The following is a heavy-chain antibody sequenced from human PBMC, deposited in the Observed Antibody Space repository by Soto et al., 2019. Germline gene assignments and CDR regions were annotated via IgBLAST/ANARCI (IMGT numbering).Heavy chain of an antibody. CDR2: IYWSGDE. V-gene: IGHV2-5*01. CDR1: GSSLSTSGVG. D-gene: IGHD6-6*01. Sequence: SGPTLVNPTQTLTLTCSFSGSSLSTSGVGVGWIRQSPGKALEWLALIYWSGDEHYRPSLKSRLSITKDTSKNHVVLIMTDMDPVDTATYYCARGIATLPVFAFDIWGQGTMVTVSS. CDR3: ARGIATLPVFAFDI. J-gene: IGHJ3*02.